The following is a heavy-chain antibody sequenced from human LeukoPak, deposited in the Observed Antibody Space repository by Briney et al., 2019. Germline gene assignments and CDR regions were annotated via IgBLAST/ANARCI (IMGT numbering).Heavy chain of an antibody. J-gene: IGHJ4*02. CDR1: GGTITSYY. CDR3: ANVPRYAAREVPQYYCDY. D-gene: IGHD3-16*01. CDR2: ISVRGGST. V-gene: IGHV3-23*01. Sequence: ETLSLTCTASGGTITSYYWSWVRQAPGKGLEWVSAISVRGGSTYYADSVKGRFPSSRDNAKNTLYLEVNSLRTDDPASVSSANVPRYAAREVPQYYCDYWGQGTLVTVSS.